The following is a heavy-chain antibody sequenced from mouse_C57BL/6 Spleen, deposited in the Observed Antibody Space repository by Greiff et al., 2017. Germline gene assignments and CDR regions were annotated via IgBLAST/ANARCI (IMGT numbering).Heavy chain of an antibody. V-gene: IGHV10-1*01. J-gene: IGHJ2*01. CDR3: VTAQAGWGFDY. D-gene: IGHD3-2*02. CDR2: IRSKSNNYAT. CDR1: GFSFNTYA. Sequence: EVKVVESGGGLVQPKGSLKLSCAASGFSFNTYAMNWVRQAPGKGLEWVARIRSKSNNYATYYADSVKDRFTISRDDSESMLYLQMNNLKTEDTAMYYCVTAQAGWGFDYWGQGTTLTVSS.